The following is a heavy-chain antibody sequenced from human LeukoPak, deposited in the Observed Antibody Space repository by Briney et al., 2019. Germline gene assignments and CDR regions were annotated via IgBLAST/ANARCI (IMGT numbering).Heavy chain of an antibody. CDR3: ARHYDY. J-gene: IGHJ4*02. Sequence: PSETLSLTCTVSGGSISSYYWSWIRQPPGKGLEWIGYIYYSGSTNYNPSLKSRVIISVDTSKNQFSLKLSSATAADTAVYYCARHYDYWGQGTLVTVSS. V-gene: IGHV4-59*08. CDR2: IYYSGST. CDR1: GGSISSYY.